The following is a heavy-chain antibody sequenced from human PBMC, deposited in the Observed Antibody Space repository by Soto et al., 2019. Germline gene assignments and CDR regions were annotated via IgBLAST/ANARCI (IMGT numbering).Heavy chain of an antibody. CDR1: GFTFSSYA. CDR3: AKERYAVAGTSIDY. J-gene: IGHJ4*02. Sequence: EVQLLESGGNLVQPGGSLRLSCAASGFTFSSYAMSWVRQAPGKGLEWVSAIRGSGGSKYYADSVKGRFIISRDSSKNTLYVQMNSLRADDTAVYYCAKERYAVAGTSIDYWGLGTLVTVSS. CDR2: IRGSGGSK. D-gene: IGHD6-19*01. V-gene: IGHV3-23*01.